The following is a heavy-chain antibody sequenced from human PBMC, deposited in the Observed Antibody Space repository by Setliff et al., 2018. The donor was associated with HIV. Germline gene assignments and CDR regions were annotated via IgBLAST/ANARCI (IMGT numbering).Heavy chain of an antibody. CDR3: ARDGLEGDMAGRQRTYAFGY. CDR1: GFIFSDYY. CDR2: ISFSGNTI. V-gene: IGHV3-11*04. D-gene: IGHD2-15*01. J-gene: IGHJ4*02. Sequence: PGGSLRLSCAASGFIFSDYYMSWIRQAPGKGLEWVAYISFSGNTIYYTDSVKGRFTISRDNAGNSLYLQMNSLRAEDTAVYYCARDGLEGDMAGRQRTYAFGYWGQGTLVTVSS.